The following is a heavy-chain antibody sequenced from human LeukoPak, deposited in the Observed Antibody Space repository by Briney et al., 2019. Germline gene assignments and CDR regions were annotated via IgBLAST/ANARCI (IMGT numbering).Heavy chain of an antibody. CDR3: ARYGRGDDEWYFDR. D-gene: IGHD3-16*01. J-gene: IGHJ2*01. Sequence: SETLSLTCSVSGGSINNYYWSWIRQPAGKGLEWIGRVFVTGSTNYNPSVKSRVTISVDKSKNQFSLKLNSVTAADTAVYYCARYGRGDDEWYFDRWYRGTVVTVSS. CDR1: GGSINNYY. CDR2: VFVTGST. V-gene: IGHV4-4*07.